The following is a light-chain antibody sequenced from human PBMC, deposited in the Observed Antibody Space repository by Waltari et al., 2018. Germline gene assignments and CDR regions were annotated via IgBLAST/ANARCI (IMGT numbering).Light chain of an antibody. V-gene: IGKV4-1*01. CDR3: QQYYSTPLT. Sequence: DIVMTQSPDSLAVSLGERATINCKSSPSVLYSSNNKNYLAWYQQKPGQPPKLIIYWASTRESGVPDRFSGSGSGTDFTLTISSLQAEDVAVYYCQQYYSTPLTFGPGTKVDIK. CDR1: PSVLYSSNNKNY. CDR2: WAS. J-gene: IGKJ3*01.